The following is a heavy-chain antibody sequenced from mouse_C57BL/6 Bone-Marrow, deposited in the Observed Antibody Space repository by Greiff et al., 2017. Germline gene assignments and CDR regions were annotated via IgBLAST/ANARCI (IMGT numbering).Heavy chain of an antibody. CDR1: GYTFTSYW. CDR2: IYPGSGST. D-gene: IGHD1-1*01. V-gene: IGHV1-55*01. CDR3: ARWITTVVPHYFDY. Sequence: QVQLQQPGAELVKPGASVKMSCKASGYTFTSYWITWVKQRPGQGLEWIGDIYPGSGSTNYNEKFKSKATLTVDTSSSTAYMQLSSLTSEDSAVYYCARWITTVVPHYFDYWGQGTTLTVSS. J-gene: IGHJ2*01.